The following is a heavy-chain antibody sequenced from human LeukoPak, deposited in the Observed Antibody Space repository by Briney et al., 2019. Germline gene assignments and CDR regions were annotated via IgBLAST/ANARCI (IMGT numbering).Heavy chain of an antibody. CDR2: INPNSGGT. Sequence: ASVKVSCKASGYTFTGYYMHWARQAPGQGLEWMGWINPNSGGTNYAQKFQGRVTMTRDTSISTAYMELSRLRPDDTAVYYCARDYDILTGYYYYYGMDVWGQGTTVTVSS. V-gene: IGHV1-2*02. CDR3: ARDYDILTGYYYYYGMDV. CDR1: GYTFTGYY. J-gene: IGHJ6*02. D-gene: IGHD3-9*01.